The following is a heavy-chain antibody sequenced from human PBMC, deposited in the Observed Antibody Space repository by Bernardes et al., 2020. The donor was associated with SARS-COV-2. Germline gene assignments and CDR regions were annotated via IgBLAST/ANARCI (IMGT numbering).Heavy chain of an antibody. J-gene: IGHJ4*02. CDR3: AREAGDSRSSLDY. CDR2: MYHSGTT. V-gene: IGHV4-38-2*02. D-gene: IGHD6-6*01. CDR1: GYSISSAYY. Sequence: SESLSLSCAVCGYSISSAYYWGCNLQPPGKGLEWIGSMYHSGTTYYNPSLKSRVTISLDTSKNQFSLRLRTVTAADTAVYYCAREAGDSRSSLDYWGQGTLVTVSS.